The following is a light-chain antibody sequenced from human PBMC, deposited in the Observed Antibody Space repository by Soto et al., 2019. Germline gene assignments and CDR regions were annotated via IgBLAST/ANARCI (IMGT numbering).Light chain of an antibody. Sequence: DIQMTQSPSSLSASVGDRVTITCQASQEISSRLAWYQQKPGKATTFLIYAASSMQRGVPSRFSGSGSGTEFTLTISSLQPEDFATYYCQQDYNFPITFGQGTRLEIK. CDR2: AAS. J-gene: IGKJ5*01. V-gene: IGKV1D-16*01. CDR3: QQDYNFPIT. CDR1: QEISSR.